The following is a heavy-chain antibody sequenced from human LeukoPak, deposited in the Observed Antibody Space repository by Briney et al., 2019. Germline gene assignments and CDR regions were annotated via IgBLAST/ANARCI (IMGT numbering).Heavy chain of an antibody. V-gene: IGHV4-34*01. Sequence: SETLSLTCAVYGGSFSGYYWSWIRQPPGKGLEWIGEINHSGSTNYNPSLKSRVTMSVDTSKNQFSLKVSSVTAADTAVYYCARGGPSLDYWGQGTLVTVSS. CDR1: GGSFSGYY. CDR2: INHSGST. J-gene: IGHJ4*02. CDR3: ARGGPSLDY.